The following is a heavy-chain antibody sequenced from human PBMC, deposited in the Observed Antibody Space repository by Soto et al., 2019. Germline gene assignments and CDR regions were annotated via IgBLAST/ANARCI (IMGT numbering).Heavy chain of an antibody. J-gene: IGHJ4*02. CDR3: ATGLQHRVNLYYFDL. CDR2: FDPEDGEI. V-gene: IGHV1-24*01. CDR1: GYSLTELS. D-gene: IGHD2-8*01. Sequence: QVQLVQSGAEVRKPGASVKVSCKVSGYSLTELSIHWVRQAPGKGPEWMGGFDPEDGEIKFAQNFQGRVTMTEDTPTDTAYMELSSLRSEDTAIYYCATGLQHRVNLYYFDLWGQGTLVTVSS.